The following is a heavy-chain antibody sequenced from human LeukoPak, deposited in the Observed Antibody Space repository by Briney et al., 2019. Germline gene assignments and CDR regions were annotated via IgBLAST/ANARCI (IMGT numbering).Heavy chain of an antibody. V-gene: IGHV1-69*13. Sequence: ASVKVSCKASGGIFSSYAISWVRQAPGQGLEWMGGIIPIFGTANYAQKFQGRVTITADESTSTAYMELSSLRSEDTAVYYCASSRDGYNSKWFDPWGQGTLVTVSS. CDR1: GGIFSSYA. J-gene: IGHJ5*02. CDR3: ASSRDGYNSKWFDP. D-gene: IGHD5-24*01. CDR2: IIPIFGTA.